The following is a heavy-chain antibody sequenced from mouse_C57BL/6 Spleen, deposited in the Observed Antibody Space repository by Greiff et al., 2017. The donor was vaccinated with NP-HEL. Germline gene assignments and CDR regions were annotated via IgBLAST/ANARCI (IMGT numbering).Heavy chain of an antibody. CDR3: ARDWDEHYFDY. D-gene: IGHD4-1*01. CDR2: INPYNGGT. Sequence: VQLQQSGPVLVKPGASVKMSCKASGYTFTDYYMNWVKQSHGKSLEWIGVINPYNGGTSYNQKFKGKATLTVNKSSSTAYMELNSLTSEDSAVYYCARDWDEHYFDYWGQGTTLTVSS. CDR1: GYTFTDYY. V-gene: IGHV1-19*01. J-gene: IGHJ2*01.